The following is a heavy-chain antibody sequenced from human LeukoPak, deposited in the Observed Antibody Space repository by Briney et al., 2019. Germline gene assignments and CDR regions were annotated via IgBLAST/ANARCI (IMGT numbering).Heavy chain of an antibody. V-gene: IGHV3-21*01. D-gene: IGHD3-10*01. Sequence: PGGSLRLSCAASGFTFSSYSMNWVRQAPGKGLEWVSSISSSSSYIHYADSVKGRFTISRDNAKNSLYLQMNSLRAEDTAVYYCARAGSGSYSFSWFDPWGQGTLVTVSS. J-gene: IGHJ5*02. CDR2: ISSSSSYI. CDR3: ARAGSGSYSFSWFDP. CDR1: GFTFSSYS.